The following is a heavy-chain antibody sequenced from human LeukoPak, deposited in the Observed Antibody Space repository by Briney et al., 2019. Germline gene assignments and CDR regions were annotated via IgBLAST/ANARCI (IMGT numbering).Heavy chain of an antibody. Sequence: GGSLRLSCAASGFTFSSYWMSWVRQAPGKGLEWVGNIKQDGSETYFVDSVKGRFTISRDNAKNSLYLQMNNLRAEDTAVYYCARDAMSRTADYWGQGTLVTVSS. D-gene: IGHD2-2*01. CDR3: ARDAMSRTADY. J-gene: IGHJ4*02. CDR2: IKQDGSET. CDR1: GFTFSSYW. V-gene: IGHV3-7*01.